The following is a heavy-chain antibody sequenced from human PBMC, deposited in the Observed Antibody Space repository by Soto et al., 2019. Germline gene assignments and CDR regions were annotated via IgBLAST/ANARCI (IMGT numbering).Heavy chain of an antibody. CDR2: ISGSGGST. CDR3: AKIPPGYSYGYFYFDY. D-gene: IGHD5-18*01. Sequence: EVQLLESGGGLVQPGGSLRLSCAASGFTFSSYAMSWVRQAPGKGLEWVSAISGSGGSTYYADSVKGRFTISRDNSMHTLYLQMNSLRAEDTAVYYCAKIPPGYSYGYFYFDYWGQGTLVTVSS. CDR1: GFTFSSYA. J-gene: IGHJ4*02. V-gene: IGHV3-23*01.